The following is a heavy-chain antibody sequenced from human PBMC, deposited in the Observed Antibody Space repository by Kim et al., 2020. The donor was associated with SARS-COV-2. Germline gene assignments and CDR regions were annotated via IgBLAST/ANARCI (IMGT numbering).Heavy chain of an antibody. CDR2: ISSSSSYI. V-gene: IGHV3-21*01. Sequence: GGSLRLSCAASGFTFSSYSMNWVRQAPGKGLEWVSSISSSSSYIYYADSVKGRFTISRDNAKNSLYLQMNSLRAEDTAVYYCARVQGALFGELSYGMDVWGQGTTVTVSS. CDR3: ARVQGALFGELSYGMDV. D-gene: IGHD3-10*01. J-gene: IGHJ6*02. CDR1: GFTFSSYS.